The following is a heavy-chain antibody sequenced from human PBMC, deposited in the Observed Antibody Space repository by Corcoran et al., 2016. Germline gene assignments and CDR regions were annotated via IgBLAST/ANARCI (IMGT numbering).Heavy chain of an antibody. D-gene: IGHD6-19*01. CDR2: IYPGDSDT. J-gene: IGHJ4*02. CDR1: GYSFTSYW. Sequence: EVQLVQSGAEVKKPGESLKISCKGSGYSFTSYWIGWVRQMPGKGLEWMGLIYPGDSDTRYSPSFPGQVTISADKSLSTAYLQWSSLTASDTAIYYCARDPPVRSPPYYSYYWGPGTLVTVAS. V-gene: IGHV5-51*01. CDR3: ARDPPVRSPPYYSYY.